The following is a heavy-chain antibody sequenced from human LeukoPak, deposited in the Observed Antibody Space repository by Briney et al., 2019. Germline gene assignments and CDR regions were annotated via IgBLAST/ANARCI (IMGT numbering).Heavy chain of an antibody. D-gene: IGHD3-10*01. CDR1: GGSISSYY. CDR2: IYYSGST. CDR3: ARGDGFGELFDY. J-gene: IGHJ4*02. Sequence: NSSETLSLTCTVSGGSISSYYWSWIRQPPGKGLEWIGYIYYSGSTNYNPSLKSRVTISVDTSKNQFSLKLSSVTAADTAVYYCARGDGFGELFDYWGQGTLVTVSS. V-gene: IGHV4-59*01.